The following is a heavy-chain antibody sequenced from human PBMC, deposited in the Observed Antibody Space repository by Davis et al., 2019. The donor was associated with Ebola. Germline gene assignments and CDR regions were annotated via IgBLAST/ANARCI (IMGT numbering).Heavy chain of an antibody. CDR3: AKQRGVGAIDYDY. CDR1: GFTFTTYA. D-gene: IGHD1-26*01. V-gene: IGHV3-64*04. J-gene: IGHJ4*02. Sequence: GGSLRLSCSASGFTFTTYAMHWVRQAPGKGLEYVSAISYNGGSTYYADSVKGRFTTFRDNPKNTLYLQMNSLRADDTAVYYCAKQRGVGAIDYDYWGRGTVVTVSS. CDR2: ISYNGGST.